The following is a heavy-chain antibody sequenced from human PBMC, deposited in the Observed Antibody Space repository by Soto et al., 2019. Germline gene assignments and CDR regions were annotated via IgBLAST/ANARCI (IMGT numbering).Heavy chain of an antibody. V-gene: IGHV1-18*01. CDR1: GYTFTNYG. Sequence: QVQLVQSGAEVKKPGASVKVSCKASGYTFTNYGISWVRQAPGQGLEWMGWINAYNGNTKSAQKLQGRVTLTTETSTSTAYMELRSLRSDDTAVYYCARDAAAGLNDCWGQGTLVTVSS. CDR3: ARDAAAGLNDC. J-gene: IGHJ4*02. CDR2: INAYNGNT. D-gene: IGHD6-13*01.